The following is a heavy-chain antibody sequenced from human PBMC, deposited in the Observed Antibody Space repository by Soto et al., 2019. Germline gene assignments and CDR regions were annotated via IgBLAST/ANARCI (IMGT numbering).Heavy chain of an antibody. V-gene: IGHV4-59*02. Sequence: PSETLSLTCTVTGDSVNSYYWSWMRQPPGKGLECMGYVYYSGSTNYNPSLKSRVTISVDTSKNQISLRLKSVTAADTAVYYCARGIRPPTLSPWDVWGPGTSVTVSS. J-gene: IGHJ6*01. CDR1: GDSVNSYY. CDR3: ARGIRPPTLSPWDV. CDR2: VYYSGST. D-gene: IGHD1-1*01.